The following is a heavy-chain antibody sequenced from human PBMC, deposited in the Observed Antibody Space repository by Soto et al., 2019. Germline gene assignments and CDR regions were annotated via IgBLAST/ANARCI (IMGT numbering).Heavy chain of an antibody. Sequence: GGSMRLSCAASGFTFSSYAMHWVRQAPGKGLEWVAVISYDGSNKYYPDSVKGRFTISRDNSKNTLYLQMNSLRAEDTAVYYCARDAAFLEWLLSLTPNYYYGMDVWGQGTTVTVSS. CDR3: ARDAAFLEWLLSLTPNYYYGMDV. CDR2: ISYDGSNK. D-gene: IGHD3-3*02. CDR1: GFTFSSYA. J-gene: IGHJ6*02. V-gene: IGHV3-30-3*01.